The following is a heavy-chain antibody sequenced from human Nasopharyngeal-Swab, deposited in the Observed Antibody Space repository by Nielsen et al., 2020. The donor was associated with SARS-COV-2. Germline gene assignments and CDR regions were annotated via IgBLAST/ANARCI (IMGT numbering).Heavy chain of an antibody. D-gene: IGHD4-11*01. V-gene: IGHV4-61*02. J-gene: IGHJ6*02. CDR1: GGSICSGSYY. CDR2: IYTSGST. Sequence: SETLSLTCTVSGGSICSGSYYWIWIRQPAGKGLEWLGRIYTSGSTNYNPSLKSRVTISVDTSKNQFSLKLSSVTAADTAVYYCARDGDYTDVWGQGTTVTVSS. CDR3: ARDGDYTDV.